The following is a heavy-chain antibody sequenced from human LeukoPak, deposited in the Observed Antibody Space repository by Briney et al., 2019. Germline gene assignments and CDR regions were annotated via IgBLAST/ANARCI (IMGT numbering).Heavy chain of an antibody. CDR3: AKNGGSQCYSHLDS. D-gene: IGHD2-15*01. CDR1: GFTFSSYA. J-gene: IGHJ4*02. Sequence: PGGSLRLSCAASGFTFSSYAMSWVRQAPGKGLEWVSGTSGSGGSTYYAASVKGRFTISRDNSKNTLYLQVNGLRVEDTAVYYCAKNGGSQCYSHLDSWGQGTLVTVSS. CDR2: TSGSGGST. V-gene: IGHV3-23*01.